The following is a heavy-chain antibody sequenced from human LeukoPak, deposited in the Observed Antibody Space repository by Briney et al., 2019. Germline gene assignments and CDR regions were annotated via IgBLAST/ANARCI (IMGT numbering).Heavy chain of an antibody. CDR1: GASISGSGYY. V-gene: IGHV4-39*01. Sequence: PSETLSLTCAVSGASISGSGYYLGWIRQPPGTGLEWIGNIYYSGSIYYNASLQSRVTISIDTSKNQVSLRLNSVTAADTAVYYCARGKLQAAAGRPWFDPWGQGTLVTVSS. CDR2: IYYSGSI. J-gene: IGHJ5*02. CDR3: ARGKLQAAAGRPWFDP. D-gene: IGHD6-13*01.